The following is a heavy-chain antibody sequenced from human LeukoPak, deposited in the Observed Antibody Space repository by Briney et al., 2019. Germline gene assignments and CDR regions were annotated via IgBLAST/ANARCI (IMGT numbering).Heavy chain of an antibody. CDR1: GGSFSGYY. CDR3: ARLDSGYVDAFDI. Sequence: SETLSLTCAVYGGSFSGYYWSWVRQPPGKGLEWIGEINHSGSTNYNPSLKSRVTISVDTSKNQFSLKLSSVTAADTAVYYCARLDSGYVDAFDIWGQGTMVTVSS. J-gene: IGHJ3*02. CDR2: INHSGST. D-gene: IGHD5-12*01. V-gene: IGHV4-34*01.